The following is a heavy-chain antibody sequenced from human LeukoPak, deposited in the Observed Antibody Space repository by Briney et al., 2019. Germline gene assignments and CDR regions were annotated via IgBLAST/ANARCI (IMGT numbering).Heavy chain of an antibody. D-gene: IGHD2-21*01. CDR1: GYTFTDYY. V-gene: IGHV1-2*02. CDR2: INPKSGGT. J-gene: IGHJ5*02. Sequence: EASVKVSCKAPGYTFTDYYIHWVRQAPGQGLEWMGEINPKSGGTAYAQRFQGRVTMTRDTSISTVYMELRSLRSDDTAMYYCVRDDDSNCYDPWGQGTPVTVSS. CDR3: VRDDDSNCYDP.